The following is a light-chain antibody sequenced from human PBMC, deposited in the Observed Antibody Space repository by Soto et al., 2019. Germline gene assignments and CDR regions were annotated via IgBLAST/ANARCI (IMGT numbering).Light chain of an antibody. CDR2: EVS. Sequence: QSALTQPASVSGSPGQSITISCTGTSSDVGSYNLVSWYQQHPGKAPKLTIYEVSKRPSGVSNRFSGSKSGNTASLTISGLQAEDEADYYCCSYAGSSTPYVFGTGTKLTVL. CDR1: SSDVGSYNL. V-gene: IGLV2-23*02. J-gene: IGLJ1*01. CDR3: CSYAGSSTPYV.